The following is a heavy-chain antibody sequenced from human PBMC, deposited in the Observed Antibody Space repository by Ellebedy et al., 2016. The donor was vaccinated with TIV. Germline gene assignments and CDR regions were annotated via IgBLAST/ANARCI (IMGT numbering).Heavy chain of an antibody. Sequence: GESLKISCAASGFTFSSYGMHWVRQAPGKGLEWVAVILYDGSNKYYADSVKGRFTISRDNSKNTLYLQMNSLRAEDTAVYYCARGLWFGGSDAFDIWGQGTMVTVSS. CDR2: ILYDGSNK. CDR1: GFTFSSYG. J-gene: IGHJ3*02. V-gene: IGHV3-30*03. D-gene: IGHD3-10*01. CDR3: ARGLWFGGSDAFDI.